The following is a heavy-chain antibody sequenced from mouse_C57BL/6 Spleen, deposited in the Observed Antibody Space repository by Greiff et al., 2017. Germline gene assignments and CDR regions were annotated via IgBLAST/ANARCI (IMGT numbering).Heavy chain of an antibody. V-gene: IGHV1-82*01. Sequence: QVQLQQSGPELVKPGASVKISCKASGYAFSSSWMNWVKQRPGKGLEWIGRIYPGDGDTNYNGKFKGKATLTADESSSTAYMQLSSLTSEDSSVYFCARSRYYYGKAAMDYWGQGTSVTVSS. J-gene: IGHJ4*01. CDR3: ARSRYYYGKAAMDY. CDR2: IYPGDGDT. D-gene: IGHD1-1*01. CDR1: GYAFSSSW.